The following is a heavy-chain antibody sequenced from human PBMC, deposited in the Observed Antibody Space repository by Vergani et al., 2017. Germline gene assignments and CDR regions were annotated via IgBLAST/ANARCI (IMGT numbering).Heavy chain of an antibody. J-gene: IGHJ4*02. D-gene: IGHD3-22*01. CDR3: ARREYYYDSSGYYYDYFDY. CDR1: GFTFSSYA. Sequence: EVQLLESGGGLVQPGGSLRLSCAASGFTFSSYAMSWVRQAPGKGLEWVSAISGSGCSTYYADSVKGRFTISRDNSKNTLYLQMNSLRAEDTAVYYCARREYYYDSSGYYYDYFDYWGQGTLVTVSS. V-gene: IGHV3-23*01. CDR2: ISGSGCST.